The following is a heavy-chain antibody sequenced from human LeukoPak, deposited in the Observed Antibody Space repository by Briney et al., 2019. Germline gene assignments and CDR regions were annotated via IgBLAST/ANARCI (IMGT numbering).Heavy chain of an antibody. CDR2: ISGSGGST. CDR1: GFTFKDYA. D-gene: IGHD6-13*01. V-gene: IGHV3-23*01. Sequence: GGSLRLSCTASGFTFKDYAMSWVRQAPGKGLEWVSAISGSGGSTYYADSVKGRFTISRDNSKNTLYLQMNSLRAEDTAVYYCAKGLAGTDWFDPWGQGTLVTVSS. CDR3: AKGLAGTDWFDP. J-gene: IGHJ5*02.